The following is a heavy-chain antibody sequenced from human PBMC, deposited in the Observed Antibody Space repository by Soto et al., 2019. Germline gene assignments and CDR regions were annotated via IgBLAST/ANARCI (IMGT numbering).Heavy chain of an antibody. CDR2: IYYSGST. J-gene: IGHJ5*02. CDR1: GGSVSSGSYY. Sequence: PSETLSLTCTVSGGSVSSGSYYWSWIRQPPGKGLEWIGYIYYSGSTNYNPSLKSRVTISVDTSKNQFSLKLSSVTAADTAVYYCARGVDTAMANPDWFDPWGQGTLVTVPQ. CDR3: ARGVDTAMANPDWFDP. V-gene: IGHV4-61*01. D-gene: IGHD5-18*01.